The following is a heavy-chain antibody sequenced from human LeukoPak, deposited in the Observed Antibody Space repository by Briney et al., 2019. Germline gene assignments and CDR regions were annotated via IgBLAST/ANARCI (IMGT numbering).Heavy chain of an antibody. CDR2: INAGNGNT. CDR1: GYTFTSYA. J-gene: IGHJ3*02. Sequence: ASVKVSCKASGYTFTSYAMHWVRQAPGQRLEWKGWINAGNGNTKYSQKFQGRVTITRDTSASTAYMELSSLRSEDTAVYYCARGHDSSGYYFPVHAFDIWGQGTMVTVSS. CDR3: ARGHDSSGYYFPVHAFDI. D-gene: IGHD3-22*01. V-gene: IGHV1-3*01.